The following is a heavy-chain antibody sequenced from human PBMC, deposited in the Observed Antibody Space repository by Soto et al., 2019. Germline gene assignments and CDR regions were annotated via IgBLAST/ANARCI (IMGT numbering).Heavy chain of an antibody. V-gene: IGHV3-30*03. D-gene: IGHD2-2*01. J-gene: IGHJ3*02. CDR3: ATNIVVVPDVIEADAFDI. CDR1: GFTFSSYG. Sequence: GGSLRLSCAASGFTFSSYGMHWVRQAPGKGLEWVAVISDDGSNKYYADSMKGRFTISRDNSKNTLYLQMNSLRAEDTAVYYCATNIVVVPDVIEADAFDIWGQGTMVTVSS. CDR2: ISDDGSNK.